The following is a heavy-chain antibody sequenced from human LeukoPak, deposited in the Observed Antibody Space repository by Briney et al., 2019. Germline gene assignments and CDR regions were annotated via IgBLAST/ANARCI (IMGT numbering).Heavy chain of an antibody. CDR1: GFSVSSNY. V-gene: IGHV3-23*01. CDR3: AKHYRQYYYPHGMDV. Sequence: GGSLRLSCAASGFSVSSNYMSWVRQAPGKGLEYVSSISDTSDSTYYADSVKSRFTVSRNNFKTTLYLQLDNLKAEDSALYYCAKHYRQYYYPHGMDVWGQGTSVTVSS. D-gene: IGHD3-10*01. CDR2: ISDTSDST. J-gene: IGHJ6*02.